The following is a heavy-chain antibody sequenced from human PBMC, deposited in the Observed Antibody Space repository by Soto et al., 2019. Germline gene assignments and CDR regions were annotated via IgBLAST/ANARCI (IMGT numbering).Heavy chain of an antibody. CDR3: ARGSLTYSSGWSPPAG. V-gene: IGHV3-21*01. D-gene: IGHD6-19*01. J-gene: IGHJ4*02. CDR2: ISSSSSYI. CDR1: GFTLSSYS. Sequence: PGGSLRLSCAASGFTLSSYSMNWVRQAPGKGLEWVSSISSSSSYIYYADSVKGRFTISRDNAKNSLYLQMNGLRAEDTAVYYCARGSLTYSSGWSPPAGWGQGTLVTVSS.